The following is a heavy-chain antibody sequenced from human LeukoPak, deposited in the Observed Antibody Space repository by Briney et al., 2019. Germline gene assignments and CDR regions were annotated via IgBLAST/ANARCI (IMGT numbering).Heavy chain of an antibody. CDR2: TYYRSKWYF. V-gene: IGHV6-1*01. CDR3: AGTGSYFRY. J-gene: IGHJ4*02. Sequence: SQTLSLTCAISGDSFSSNSATWNWIRQSPSRGLEWLGRTYYRSKWYFDYGMSVKSLITINPDTSKNQFSLQLHSVTPDDTAVYFCAGTGSYFRYWDQGTLVTVSS. CDR1: GDSFSSNSAT. D-gene: IGHD1-26*01.